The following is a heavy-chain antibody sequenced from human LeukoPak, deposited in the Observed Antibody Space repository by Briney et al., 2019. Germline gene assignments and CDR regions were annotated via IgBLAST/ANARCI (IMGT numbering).Heavy chain of an antibody. D-gene: IGHD3-10*01. J-gene: IGHJ5*01. CDR2: INPNSGGT. V-gene: IGHV1-2*02. CDR1: GYGSTSDY. CDR3: GCLLQITVSERSYKWFDS. Sequence: ASVKVSCNASGYGSTSDYYHSGIQAPGQGLEWMGRINPNSGGTNYAQKFQGRVTMTRDTSISTAYMELSRLRSDDTAVYFCGCLLQITVSERSYKWFDSWGQGTLVTVSS.